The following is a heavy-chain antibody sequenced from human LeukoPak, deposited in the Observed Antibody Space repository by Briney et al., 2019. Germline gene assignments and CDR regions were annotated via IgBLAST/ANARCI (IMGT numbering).Heavy chain of an antibody. D-gene: IGHD4-17*01. J-gene: IGHJ4*02. Sequence: GGSLRLSCAASGFTFSSYAMTWVRQAPGKGLEWVSAISDSGGSTNYADSVKGRFTISRDNAKNSLYLQMNSLRAEDTAVYYCAREPSTVTRVGGFDYWGQGTLVTVSS. CDR3: AREPSTVTRVGGFDY. CDR2: ISDSGGST. CDR1: GFTFSSYA. V-gene: IGHV3-23*01.